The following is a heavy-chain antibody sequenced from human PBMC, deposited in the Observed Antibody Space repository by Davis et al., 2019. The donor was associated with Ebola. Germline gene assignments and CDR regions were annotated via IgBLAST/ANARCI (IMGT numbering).Heavy chain of an antibody. CDR1: GFTFSDYY. CDR3: ARTYSSGWYEAGYFDY. Sequence: PGGSLRLSCAASGFTFSDYYMSWIRQAPGKGLEWVSYISSSGSTIYYADSVKGRFTISRDNAKNSLYLQMNSLRAEDTAVYYCARTYSSGWYEAGYFDYWGQGTLVTVSS. D-gene: IGHD6-19*01. V-gene: IGHV3-11*04. CDR2: ISSSGSTI. J-gene: IGHJ4*02.